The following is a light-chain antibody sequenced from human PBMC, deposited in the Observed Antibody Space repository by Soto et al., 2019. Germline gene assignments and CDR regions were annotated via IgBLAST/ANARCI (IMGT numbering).Light chain of an antibody. CDR1: QSVSSSY. V-gene: IGKV3-20*01. Sequence: EIVLTQSPGTLSLSPGERATLSCRASQSVSSSYLACYQQKPGQAPRLLIYGASSRATGIPDRFSGSGAGTDFTLTISRLQPEDCVEYYCQQYGSSPYTFGQGTKLEIK. CDR2: GAS. CDR3: QQYGSSPYT. J-gene: IGKJ2*01.